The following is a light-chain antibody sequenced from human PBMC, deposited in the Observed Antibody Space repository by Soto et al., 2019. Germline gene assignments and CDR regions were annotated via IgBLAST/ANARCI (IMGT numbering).Light chain of an antibody. CDR1: NIGSKS. CDR3: CSYAGSYTYV. J-gene: IGLJ1*01. CDR2: DVS. V-gene: IGLV2-11*01. Sequence: LTQPPSVSVAPGQTARITCGGNNIGSKSVHWYQQHPGKAPKLMIYDVSKRPSGVPDRFSGSKSGNTASLTISGLQAEDEADYYCCSYAGSYTYVFGTGTKLTVL.